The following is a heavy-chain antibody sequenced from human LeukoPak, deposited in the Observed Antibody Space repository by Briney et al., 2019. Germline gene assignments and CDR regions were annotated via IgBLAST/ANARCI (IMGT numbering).Heavy chain of an antibody. CDR2: IYYSGST. J-gene: IGHJ3*02. Sequence: SETLSLTCTVSGGSISSYYWSWIRRPPGKGLEWIGYIYYSGSTNYNPSLKSRVTISVDTSKNQFSLKLSSVTAADTAVYYCARYTAARRDAFDIWGQGTMVTVSS. CDR3: ARYTAARRDAFDI. D-gene: IGHD6-6*01. V-gene: IGHV4-59*01. CDR1: GGSISSYY.